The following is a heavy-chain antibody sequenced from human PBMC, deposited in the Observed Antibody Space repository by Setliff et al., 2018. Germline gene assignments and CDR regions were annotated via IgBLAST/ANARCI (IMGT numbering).Heavy chain of an antibody. J-gene: IGHJ4*02. V-gene: IGHV3-11*01. CDR2: IHDSGNPT. D-gene: IGHD3-16*01. CDR3: ARTTGYRLEGDFDY. Sequence: PGGSLRLSCAASGFTFSNYYMTWIRQAPGKGLEWISYIHDSGNPTYYADSVKGRFTVSRDNAKNSLYLQMTSLRAEDTAIYYCARTTGYRLEGDFDYWGQGTLVTAPQ. CDR1: GFTFSNYY.